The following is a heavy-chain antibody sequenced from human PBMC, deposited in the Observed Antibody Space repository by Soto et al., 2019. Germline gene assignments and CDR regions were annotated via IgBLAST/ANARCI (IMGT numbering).Heavy chain of an antibody. CDR2: IYPGDSDP. CDR1: GFCVTSYC. CDR3: ACRRYYNSSSYAVGMDD. D-gene: IGHD3-22*01. Sequence: PREFLTISATLSGFCVTSYCSCWMRQVHGKGLEWMGLIYPGDSDPRYSPSFQGQLTISADKSISNAYLQWNSLKGSVTAMDECACRRYYNSSSYAVGMDDWGQGTTVTVSS. V-gene: IGHV5-51*01. J-gene: IGHJ6*01.